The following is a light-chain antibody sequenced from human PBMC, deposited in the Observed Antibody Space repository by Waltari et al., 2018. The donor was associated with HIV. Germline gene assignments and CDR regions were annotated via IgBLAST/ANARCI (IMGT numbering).Light chain of an antibody. J-gene: IGLJ3*02. Sequence: QSVLTQPPSASGTPGQRVSISCSGSSSNIGSNYVYWYQQLPGTAPKLLMYRNDERPSGVPDRFSGSKSGTSASLALIGLRSEDEADYYCAAWDNSLSAWVFGGGTKLTVL. CDR2: RND. V-gene: IGLV1-47*01. CDR1: SSNIGSNY. CDR3: AAWDNSLSAWV.